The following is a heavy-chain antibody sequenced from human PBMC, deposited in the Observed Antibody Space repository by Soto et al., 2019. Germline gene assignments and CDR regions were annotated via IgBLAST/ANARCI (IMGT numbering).Heavy chain of an antibody. Sequence: PGGSLRLSCAASGFTFSSYGMHWVRQAPGKGLEWVAVISYDGSNKYYADSVKGRFTISRDNSKNTLYLQMNSLRAEDTAVYYCAKSDITIFGVVISGLDYWGQGTLVTVSS. CDR3: AKSDITIFGVVISGLDY. D-gene: IGHD3-3*01. CDR1: GFTFSSYG. J-gene: IGHJ4*02. CDR2: ISYDGSNK. V-gene: IGHV3-30*18.